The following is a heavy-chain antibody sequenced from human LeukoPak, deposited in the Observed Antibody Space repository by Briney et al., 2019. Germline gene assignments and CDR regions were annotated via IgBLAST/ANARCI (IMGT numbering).Heavy chain of an antibody. J-gene: IGHJ6*02. CDR3: ARDKYVGTTSNYYYYGMDV. V-gene: IGHV3-11*06. CDR2: ISSSSSYI. D-gene: IGHD4-11*01. Sequence: GGSLRLSCAASGFTFSDYYMSWIRQAPGKGLEWVSSISSSSSYIYYADSVKGRFTISRDNAKNSLYLQMNSLRAEDTAVYYCARDKYVGTTSNYYYYGMDVWGQGTTVTVSS. CDR1: GFTFSDYY.